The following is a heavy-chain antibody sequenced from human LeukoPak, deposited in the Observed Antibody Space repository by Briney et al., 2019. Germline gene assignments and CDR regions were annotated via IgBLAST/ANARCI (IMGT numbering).Heavy chain of an antibody. J-gene: IGHJ4*02. D-gene: IGHD3-22*01. CDR1: GASINGYY. Sequence: SETLSLTCTVSGASINGYYWSWIRQPPGKGLEWIGNVHYSLNSNYSPSLESRVTISEDTSKNQISLKLSSVTAADTAVYYCARVRGYYDSSGYDYWGQGTLVTVSS. CDR2: VHYSLNS. CDR3: ARVRGYYDSSGYDY. V-gene: IGHV4-59*13.